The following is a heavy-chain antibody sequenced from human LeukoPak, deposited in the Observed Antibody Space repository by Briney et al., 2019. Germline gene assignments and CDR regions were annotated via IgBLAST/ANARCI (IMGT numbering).Heavy chain of an antibody. Sequence: GGSLRLSCAASGFTFSSYIMNWVRQAPGKGLEWVAVISYDGSNKYYADSVKGRFTISRDNSKNTLYLQMNSLRAEDTAVYYCAKDGPWAAAYYFDYWGQGTLVTVSS. CDR1: GFTFSSYI. D-gene: IGHD6-25*01. CDR2: ISYDGSNK. J-gene: IGHJ4*02. V-gene: IGHV3-30*18. CDR3: AKDGPWAAAYYFDY.